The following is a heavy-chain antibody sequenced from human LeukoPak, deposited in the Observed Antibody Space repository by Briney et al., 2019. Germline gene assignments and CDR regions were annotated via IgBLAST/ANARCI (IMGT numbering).Heavy chain of an antibody. D-gene: IGHD2-21*01. CDR1: AFTFGDYA. V-gene: IGHV3-49*03. CDR3: SRLWSGGGLADY. J-gene: IGHJ4*02. Sequence: GGSLRLSCTASAFTFGDYAVSWLRQAPGQGREGVGFIRSKVHGATTEYAASVKGRFTISRDDSTDNAYLHMSSLETEDTAVYYCSRLWSGGGLADYSGQGNLVTVSS. CDR2: IRSKVHGATT.